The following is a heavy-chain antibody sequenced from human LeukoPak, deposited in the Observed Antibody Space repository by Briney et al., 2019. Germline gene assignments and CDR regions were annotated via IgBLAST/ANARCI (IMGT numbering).Heavy chain of an antibody. V-gene: IGHV1-69*01. CDR2: TIPIFGTA. CDR3: ASPQEYTPYYYYGMDV. CDR1: GGTFSSYA. J-gene: IGHJ6*04. D-gene: IGHD1-1*01. Sequence: ASVKVSCKASGGTFSSYAISWVRQAPGQGLEWMGGTIPIFGTANYAQKFQGRVTITADESTSTAYMELSSLRSEDTAVYYCASPQEYTPYYYYGMDVWGKGTTVTVSS.